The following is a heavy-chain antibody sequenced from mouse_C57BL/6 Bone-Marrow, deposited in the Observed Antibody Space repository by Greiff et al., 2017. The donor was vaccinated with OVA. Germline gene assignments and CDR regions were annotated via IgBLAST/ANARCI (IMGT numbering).Heavy chain of an antibody. D-gene: IGHD4-1*02. CDR3: ARESTGTAFDY. J-gene: IGHJ2*01. CDR2: IYPGDGDT. Sequence: QVQLKQSGPELVKPGASVKISCKASGYAFSSSWMNWVKQRPGKGLEWIGRIYPGDGDTNYNGKFKGKATLTADKSSSTAYMQLSSLTSEDSAVYFCARESTGTAFDYGGQGTTLTVSS. CDR1: GYAFSSSW. V-gene: IGHV1-82*01.